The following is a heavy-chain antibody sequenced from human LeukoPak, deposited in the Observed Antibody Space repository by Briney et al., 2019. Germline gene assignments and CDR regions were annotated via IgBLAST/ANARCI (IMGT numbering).Heavy chain of an antibody. J-gene: IGHJ4*02. CDR3: ARGHPYWSGYCTRRVDYFDY. CDR1: GGSFSGYY. Sequence: PSETLSLTCAVYGGSFSGYYWSWIRQPPGKGLEWIGEINHSGSTNYNPSLKSRVTISVDTSKNQFSLELSSVTAADTAVYYCARGHPYWSGYCTRRVDYFDYWGQGTLVTVSS. D-gene: IGHD3-3*01. CDR2: INHSGST. V-gene: IGHV4-34*01.